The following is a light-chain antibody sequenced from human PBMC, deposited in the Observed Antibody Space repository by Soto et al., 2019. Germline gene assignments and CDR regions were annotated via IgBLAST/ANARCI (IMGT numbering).Light chain of an antibody. J-gene: IGLJ1*01. Sequence: QSALTQPASVSGSPGQSITISCTGTSSDVGGYKFVSWYQQHPGKAPKFIIYDVSIRPSGVSNRFSGSKSGNTASLTISGLQAEDEADYYCSSYTSGRHYVFGTGTKLTVL. CDR2: DVS. V-gene: IGLV2-14*01. CDR3: SSYTSGRHYV. CDR1: SSDVGGYKF.